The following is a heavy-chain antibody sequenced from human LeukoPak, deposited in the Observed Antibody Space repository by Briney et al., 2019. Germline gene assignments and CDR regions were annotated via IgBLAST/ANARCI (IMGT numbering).Heavy chain of an antibody. V-gene: IGHV3-7*01. J-gene: IGHJ6*02. CDR2: IKDDGSEK. CDR1: GFTFSSHW. CDR3: ARRGITISGVLVYHYSGLDV. D-gene: IGHD3-3*01. Sequence: GGSLRLSCAGSGFTFSSHWMNWVRQAPGKGLEWVASIKDDGSEKHYVDSVSGRFTISRDNAKNSLHLQMSSLRAEDTAVYYCARRGITISGVLVYHYSGLDVWGQGTMVTVSS.